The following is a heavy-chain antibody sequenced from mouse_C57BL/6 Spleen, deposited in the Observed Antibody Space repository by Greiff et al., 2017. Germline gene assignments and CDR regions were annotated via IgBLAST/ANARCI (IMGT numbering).Heavy chain of an antibody. CDR2: LYPGSGST. V-gene: IGHV1-55*01. D-gene: IGHD1-1*01. CDR1: GYTFTSYW. Sequence: QVQLQQPGAELVKPGASVKMSCKASGYTFTSYWITWVKQRPGQGLEWIGDLYPGSGSTNYNEKFKSKATLTVDTSSSTAYMQLSSLTSEDSAVYYCAREAPVITTVVARYWYFDVWGTGTTVTVSS. J-gene: IGHJ1*03. CDR3: AREAPVITTVVARYWYFDV.